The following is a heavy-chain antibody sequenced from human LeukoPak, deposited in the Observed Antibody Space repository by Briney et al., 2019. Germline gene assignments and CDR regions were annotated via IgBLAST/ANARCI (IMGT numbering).Heavy chain of an antibody. CDR2: ISYDGSNK. D-gene: IGHD3-10*01. V-gene: IGHV3-30*18. J-gene: IGHJ3*02. CDR3: AKDPLRFGEDVAFDI. Sequence: GGSLRLSCAASGFTFSSYGMHWVRQAPAKGLEWVAVISYDGSNKYYADAVKGRFTISRDNSNNTLYLQMNSLRAEDTAVYYCAKDPLRFGEDVAFDIWGQGTMVTVSS. CDR1: GFTFSSYG.